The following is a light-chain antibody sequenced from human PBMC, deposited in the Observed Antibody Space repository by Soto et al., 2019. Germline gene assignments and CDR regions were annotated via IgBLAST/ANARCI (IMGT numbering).Light chain of an antibody. CDR3: QHRAGWPPALT. CDR2: DAS. Sequence: EIVLTQSPATLSLSPGERATLSCRASQSVSNYLAWYQQKPGQAPRLLIYDASNRATGIPARFSGSGSGTDFTLTISSLEPEDFAVYFCQHRAGWPPALTFGGGTKVDNK. CDR1: QSVSNY. J-gene: IGKJ4*01. V-gene: IGKV3-11*01.